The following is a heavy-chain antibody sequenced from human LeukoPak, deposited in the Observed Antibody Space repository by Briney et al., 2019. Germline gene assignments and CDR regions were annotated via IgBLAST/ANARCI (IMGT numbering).Heavy chain of an antibody. J-gene: IGHJ4*02. Sequence: GGSLRLSCAASGFTFSSYGMHWVRQAPGKGLEWAAVIWYDGSNKYYADSVKGRFTISRDNSKNTLYLQMNSLRAEDTAVYYCARDWGGYYDSSGPPLDYWGQGTLVTVSS. V-gene: IGHV3-33*01. CDR1: GFTFSSYG. CDR2: IWYDGSNK. CDR3: ARDWGGYYDSSGPPLDY. D-gene: IGHD3-22*01.